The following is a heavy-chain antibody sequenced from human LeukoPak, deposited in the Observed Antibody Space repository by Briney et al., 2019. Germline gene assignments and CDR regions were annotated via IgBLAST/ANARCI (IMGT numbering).Heavy chain of an antibody. D-gene: IGHD3-10*01. Sequence: GRSLRLSCAASGFTFSSYGMHWVRQAPGKGLEWVAVIWYDGSNKYYADSVKGRFTISRDNSKNTLYLQMNSLRAEDTAVYYCAKTMVRGVSYYFDYWDQGTLVTVSS. CDR3: AKTMVRGVSYYFDY. V-gene: IGHV3-33*06. J-gene: IGHJ4*02. CDR2: IWYDGSNK. CDR1: GFTFSSYG.